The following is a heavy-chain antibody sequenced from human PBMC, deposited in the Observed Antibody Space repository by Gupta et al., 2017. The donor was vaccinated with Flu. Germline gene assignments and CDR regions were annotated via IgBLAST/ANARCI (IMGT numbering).Heavy chain of an antibody. J-gene: IGHJ2*01. V-gene: IGHV4-4*02. CDR2: IYHSGIT. Sequence: QLQLQESGPGLVQPSGTLSLTCAVSGDSISNINWCSWVRQPPGKGLEWIGEIYHSGITNQNPSLKSRVTMSVDNSKNQFSLKLTSVTAADTAVYYCVRSPGWYYFDVWGRGTLVTVSS. CDR1: GDSISNINW. D-gene: IGHD2-15*01. CDR3: VRSPGWYYFDV.